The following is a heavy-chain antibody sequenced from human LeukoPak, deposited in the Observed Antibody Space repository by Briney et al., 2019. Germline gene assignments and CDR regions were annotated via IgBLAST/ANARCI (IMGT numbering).Heavy chain of an antibody. D-gene: IGHD5-12*01. CDR3: AKVARGYSGYEEDY. CDR1: GFTFGDYA. V-gene: IGHV3-23*01. Sequence: GGSLRLCCTASGFTFGDYAMSSVRQAPGKGLEWVSAISGSGGSTYYADSVKGRFTISRDNSKNTLYLQMNSLRAEDTAVYYCAKVARGYSGYEEDYWGQGTLVTVSS. CDR2: ISGSGGST. J-gene: IGHJ4*02.